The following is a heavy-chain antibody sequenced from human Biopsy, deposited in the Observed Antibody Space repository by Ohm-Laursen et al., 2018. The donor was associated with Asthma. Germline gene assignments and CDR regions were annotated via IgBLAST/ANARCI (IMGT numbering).Heavy chain of an antibody. V-gene: IGHV3-30*01. CDR3: VRDGTDDAFDI. J-gene: IGHJ3*02. CDR2: ISKDASTQ. D-gene: IGHD1-1*01. CDR1: GFSFSNFA. Sequence: SLRLSCSAPGFSFSNFAIHWVRQAPGKGLEWVGVISKDASTQDYADSVKGRFTMARDNSKNTLDLQMNSMREEDTAVYYCVRDGTDDAFDIWGQGTVVSVSS.